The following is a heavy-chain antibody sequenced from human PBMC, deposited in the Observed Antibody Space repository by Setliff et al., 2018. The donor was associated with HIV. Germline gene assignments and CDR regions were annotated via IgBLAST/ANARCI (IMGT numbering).Heavy chain of an antibody. CDR3: ARGDYYAAGAFDI. J-gene: IGHJ3*02. CDR1: GFTFSSYS. Sequence: PGGSLRLSCAASGFTFSSYSMNWVRQAPGKGLEWVSSISSSSSYIYYADSVKGRFTVSRDNAKNSLYLQMNSLRAEDTAVYYCARGDYYAAGAFDIWGQGTMVTVSS. D-gene: IGHD3-10*01. V-gene: IGHV3-21*01. CDR2: ISSSSSYI.